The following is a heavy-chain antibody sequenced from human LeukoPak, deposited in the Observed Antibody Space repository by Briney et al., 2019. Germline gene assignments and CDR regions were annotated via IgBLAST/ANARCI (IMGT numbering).Heavy chain of an antibody. CDR3: ARVIREQWLLHEGNSAFDI. J-gene: IGHJ3*02. CDR1: GFTFRSYA. Sequence: HPGGSLRLSCAVSGFTFRSYAMKWVRQAPGKGLEWVSAITADGSSTHYTISVKGRFIISRDTPKNTLYLQMSSLRAEDTAVYYCARVIREQWLLHEGNSAFDIWGQGTMVTVSS. D-gene: IGHD6-19*01. V-gene: IGHV3-23*01. CDR2: ITADGSST.